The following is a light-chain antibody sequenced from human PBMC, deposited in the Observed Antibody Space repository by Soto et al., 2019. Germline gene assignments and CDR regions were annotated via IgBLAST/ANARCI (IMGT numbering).Light chain of an antibody. CDR1: ESVRNNS. CDR3: HHYGYGADT. CDR2: GAS. Sequence: EIVLTQSPGTLSLSPGERATLSCRASESVRNNSLAWYQQQPGQAPRLLIFGASSRATGIPDRFTGSGSGADFRLTISRLEPEDSAEYFCHHYGYGADTFGQGTKLEIK. J-gene: IGKJ2*01. V-gene: IGKV3-20*01.